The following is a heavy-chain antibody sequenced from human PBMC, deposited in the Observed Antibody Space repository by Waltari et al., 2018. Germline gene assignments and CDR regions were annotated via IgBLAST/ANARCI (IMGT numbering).Heavy chain of an antibody. J-gene: IGHJ6*02. V-gene: IGHV3-21*01. CDR3: AREGAEQWVVEDYGMDV. CDR1: RIMFSDYA. CDR2: IGSSSSFM. Sequence: EVHLVESGVGLVKPGGYLRLSCAASRIMFSDYAMHCVRQAPGKVLEWDSSIGSSSSFMDYADSVRDRFTVSRDNAKNTLYLQMDTLRAEDTAVYYCAREGAEQWVVEDYGMDVWGQGTTVTVS. D-gene: IGHD6-19*01.